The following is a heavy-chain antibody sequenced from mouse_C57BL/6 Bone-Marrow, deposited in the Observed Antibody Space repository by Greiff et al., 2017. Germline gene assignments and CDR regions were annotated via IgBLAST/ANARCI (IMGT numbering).Heavy chain of an antibody. J-gene: IGHJ3*01. CDR1: GFNIKDDY. Sequence: VQLQQSGAELVRPGASVQLSCTASGFNIKDDYMHWVKQRPEQGLEWIGWIDPENGDTEYASKFQGKATITADTSSNTAYLQLSSLTSEDTAVYYCTTDGSFAYWGQGTLVTVSA. CDR2: IDPENGDT. CDR3: TTDGSFAY. D-gene: IGHD2-3*01. V-gene: IGHV14-4*01.